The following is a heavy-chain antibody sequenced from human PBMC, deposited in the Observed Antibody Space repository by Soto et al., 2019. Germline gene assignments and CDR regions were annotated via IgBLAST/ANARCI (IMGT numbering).Heavy chain of an antibody. J-gene: IGHJ5*02. CDR1: GAFIIIRNF. Sequence: PSETXSLTCCFSGAFIIIRNFGSCFRQSPAKGLEWIGEIYHTGTTNYNPSLKSRVTLSVDKSKNQLSMTLTSVTDADTAVYYCVKTSIVTLNWFDTWGQGTLVTVSS. D-gene: IGHD2-15*01. CDR3: VKTSIVTLNWFDT. CDR2: IYHTGTT. V-gene: IGHV4-4*02.